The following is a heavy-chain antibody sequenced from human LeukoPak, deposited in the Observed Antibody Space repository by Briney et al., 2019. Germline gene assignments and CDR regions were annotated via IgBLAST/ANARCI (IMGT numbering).Heavy chain of an antibody. CDR1: GGSISSYY. CDR2: IYYSGST. D-gene: IGHD3-9*01. J-gene: IGHJ3*02. Sequence: SETLSLTCTVSGGSISSYYWSWIRQPPGKGLEWIGYIYYSGSTNYNPSLKGRVTISVDTSKNQFSLKLSSVTAADTAVYYCATYRGYLTPADAFDIWGQGTMVTVSS. CDR3: ATYRGYLTPADAFDI. V-gene: IGHV4-59*01.